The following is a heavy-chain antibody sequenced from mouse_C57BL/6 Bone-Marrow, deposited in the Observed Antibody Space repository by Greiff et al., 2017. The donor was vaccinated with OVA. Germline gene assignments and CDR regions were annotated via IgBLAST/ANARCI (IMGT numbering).Heavy chain of an antibody. CDR1: GYTFTNYW. D-gene: IGHD1-1*01. CDR3: AHYGSRLYLHY. Sequence: VQLQQPGAELVRPGPSVKLSCKASGYTFTNYWMHWVKQRPGQGLEWIGVFAPSDSYINYNQKFKGRATLTVDTSSSTAYMHLSSLTSEDSAVYYCAHYGSRLYLHYWGQGTSLTVSS. V-gene: IGHV1-59*01. J-gene: IGHJ2*02. CDR2: FAPSDSYI.